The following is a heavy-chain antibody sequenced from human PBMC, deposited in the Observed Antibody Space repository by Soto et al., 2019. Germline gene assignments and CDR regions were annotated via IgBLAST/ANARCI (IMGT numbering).Heavy chain of an antibody. CDR3: ARHPIAAAGIRYYFDY. D-gene: IGHD6-13*01. CDR2: IYYSGTT. Sequence: SETLSLTCTVSGGSISSYYWSWIRQPPGKGLEWIGYIYYSGTTNYNPSLRSRVTISVDTSKNQFSLKLSSVTAADTAVYYCARHPIAAAGIRYYFDYWGQGTLVTVSS. J-gene: IGHJ4*02. CDR1: GGSISSYY. V-gene: IGHV4-59*08.